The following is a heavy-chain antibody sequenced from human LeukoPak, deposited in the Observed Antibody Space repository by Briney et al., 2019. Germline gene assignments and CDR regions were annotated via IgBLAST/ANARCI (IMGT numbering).Heavy chain of an antibody. CDR1: GFTFTNAW. D-gene: IGHD4-17*01. Sequence: GGSLRLSCAASGFTFTNAWMSWVRQVPGKGLEWVGRIKSKTDGGTTDYAAPVRGRFTISRDDSKNTLYLQMNSLKTEDTAVYYCTTEWVTTGAFDIWGQGTMVTVSS. CDR3: TTEWVTTGAFDI. J-gene: IGHJ3*02. CDR2: IKSKTDGGTT. V-gene: IGHV3-15*01.